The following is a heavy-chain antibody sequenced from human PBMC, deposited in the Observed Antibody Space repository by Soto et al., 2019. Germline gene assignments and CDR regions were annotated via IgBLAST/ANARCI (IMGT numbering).Heavy chain of an antibody. V-gene: IGHV4-4*02. Sequence: SETLSLTCAVSGGSISSSYWWSWVRQPPGKGLEWIGEIYHSGSTNYNTSLKSRVTISVDKSKNQFSLQLSSVSAADTAVYYCARGPSGDKVDYWGQGTLVTVS. J-gene: IGHJ4*02. D-gene: IGHD7-27*01. CDR2: IYHSGST. CDR1: GGSISSSYW. CDR3: ARGPSGDKVDY.